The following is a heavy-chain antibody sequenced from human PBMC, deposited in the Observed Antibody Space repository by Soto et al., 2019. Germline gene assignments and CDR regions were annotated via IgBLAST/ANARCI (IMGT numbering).Heavy chain of an antibody. CDR1: GYSFRNNW. D-gene: IGHD3-22*01. J-gene: IGHJ4*02. CDR3: ERHGGADYYSSGYHSDLDY. CDR2: IDLTDSYT. V-gene: IGHV5-10-1*01. Sequence: GVSLKISCKGSGYSFRNNWITWVRQMPGKGLEWMGRIDLTDSYTSYSPSFQGHASFSADTSINTAYLQWSSLRASHTAMYYCERHGGADYYSSGYHSDLDYWGQGTPVTVSS.